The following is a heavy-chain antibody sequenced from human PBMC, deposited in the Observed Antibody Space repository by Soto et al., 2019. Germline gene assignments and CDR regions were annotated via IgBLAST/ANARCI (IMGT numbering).Heavy chain of an antibody. D-gene: IGHD1-7*01. CDR2: IYWDDDK. CDR3: AHRQIPSGNWDCGVLDY. V-gene: IGHV2-5*02. Sequence: QITLKESGPTLVAPTQTLTLTCTLSGFSISTSGVGVAWIRQPPGKALEWLAVIYWDDDKRYNTSLRNRLTVNKDTYKKQVVLAVTNMDPVDTATYYCAHRQIPSGNWDCGVLDYWGPGTLVTISA. CDR1: GFSISTSGVG. J-gene: IGHJ4*02.